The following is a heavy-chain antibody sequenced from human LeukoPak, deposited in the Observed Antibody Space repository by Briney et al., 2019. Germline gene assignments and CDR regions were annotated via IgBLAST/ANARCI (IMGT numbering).Heavy chain of an antibody. D-gene: IGHD4-23*01. V-gene: IGHV3-53*05. Sequence: GGSLRPSCAASGFTVSSNYMSWVRQAPGKGLEWVSVIYSGGSTYYADSVKGRFTISRDNSKNTLYLQMNSLRAEDTAVYYCAKDALDYGGNFFDYWGQGTLVTVSS. J-gene: IGHJ4*02. CDR3: AKDALDYGGNFFDY. CDR1: GFTVSSNY. CDR2: IYSGGST.